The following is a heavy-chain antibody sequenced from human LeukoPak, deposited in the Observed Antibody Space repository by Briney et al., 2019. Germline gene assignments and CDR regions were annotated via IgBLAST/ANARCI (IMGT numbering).Heavy chain of an antibody. CDR1: GYTFTSYG. CDR2: ISAYNGNT. Sequence: ASVKVSCKASGYTFTSYGISWVRQAPGQGLEWMGWISAYNGNTNYAQKLQGRVTMTTDTSTSTAYMELRSLRSDDTAVYYCARAKPPTDYDFWSGYWPDAFDIWGQGTMVTVSS. D-gene: IGHD3-3*01. J-gene: IGHJ3*02. CDR3: ARAKPPTDYDFWSGYWPDAFDI. V-gene: IGHV1-18*01.